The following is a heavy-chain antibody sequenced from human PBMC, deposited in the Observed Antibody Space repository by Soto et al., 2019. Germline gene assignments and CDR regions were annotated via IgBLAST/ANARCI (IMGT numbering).Heavy chain of an antibody. V-gene: IGHV3-15*01. D-gene: IGHD3-22*01. Sequence: PGGSLRLSCEASGFAFSDAWMNWVRQAPWKGLEWVGRIKSYVHGGTTDYAAPVKGRFILSRDDSKNTLYLQMNSLKTEDTALYYCIRGADYYLSRYFDYWXQGAQVTVSS. CDR3: IRGADYYLSRYFDY. CDR2: IKSYVHGGTT. CDR1: GFAFSDAW. J-gene: IGHJ4*02.